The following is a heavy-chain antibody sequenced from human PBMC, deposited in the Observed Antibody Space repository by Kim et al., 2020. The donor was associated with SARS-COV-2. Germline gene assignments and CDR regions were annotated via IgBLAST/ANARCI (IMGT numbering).Heavy chain of an antibody. CDR1: GFTFSSYA. J-gene: IGHJ3*02. Sequence: GGSLRLSCAASGFTFSSYAMHWVRQAPGKGLEWVAVISYDGSNKYYADSVKGRFTISRDNSKNTLYLQMNSLRAEDTAVYYCARESSRLLDAFDIWGQGTMVTVSS. CDR2: ISYDGSNK. CDR3: ARESSRLLDAFDI. D-gene: IGHD2-21*01. V-gene: IGHV3-30-3*01.